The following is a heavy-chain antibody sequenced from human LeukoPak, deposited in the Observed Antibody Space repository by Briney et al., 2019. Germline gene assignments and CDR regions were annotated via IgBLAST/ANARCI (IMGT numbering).Heavy chain of an antibody. V-gene: IGHV3-30*02. Sequence: GGSLRLSCAASGFTFSSYGMHWVRQAPGKGLEWVAFIRYDGSNKYYADSVKGRFTISRDNAKNSLYLQMNSLRADDTAIYYCARGNGGYSYGYPDYWGQGTLVTVSS. J-gene: IGHJ4*02. CDR2: IRYDGSNK. D-gene: IGHD5-18*01. CDR3: ARGNGGYSYGYPDY. CDR1: GFTFSSYG.